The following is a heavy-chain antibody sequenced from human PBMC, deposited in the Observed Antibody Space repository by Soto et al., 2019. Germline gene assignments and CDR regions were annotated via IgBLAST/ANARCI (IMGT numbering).Heavy chain of an antibody. CDR3: ARLEALATISYYFDY. J-gene: IGHJ4*02. Sequence: SETLSLTCSVSGDSINSDNYYRGWIRQPPGKGLEWIGSIYYRGNTYYNPSLKTRVTISLDKSMSQFSLKLNSVTAADSAVYFCARLEALATISYYFDYWGQGTLVTVSS. V-gene: IGHV4-39*01. CDR1: GDSINSDNYY. CDR2: IYYRGNT. D-gene: IGHD1-1*01.